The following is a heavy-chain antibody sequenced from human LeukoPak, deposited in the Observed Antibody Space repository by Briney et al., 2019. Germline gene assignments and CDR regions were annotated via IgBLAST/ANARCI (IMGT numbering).Heavy chain of an antibody. CDR2: IKSQVDTYAT. V-gene: IGHV3-73*01. Sequence: PGGSLRLSCAASGFRFSVSPVHWVRQASGKGLQWVGHIKSQVDTYATAFDASVKGRFTLSRDDSKNTAYLQMNSLKIEDTAVYYCAKHSSGYFNDAFDIWGQGTMVTVSS. CDR1: GFRFSVSP. D-gene: IGHD3-22*01. J-gene: IGHJ3*02. CDR3: AKHSSGYFNDAFDI.